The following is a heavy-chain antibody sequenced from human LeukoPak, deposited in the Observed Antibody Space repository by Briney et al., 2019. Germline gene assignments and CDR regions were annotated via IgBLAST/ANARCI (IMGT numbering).Heavy chain of an antibody. D-gene: IGHD2-15*01. CDR3: ARQASSCSGGTCYSVGWFDP. CDR2: IYSDGTT. CDR1: GFTFSSYN. V-gene: IGHV3-66*04. J-gene: IGHJ5*02. Sequence: PGGSLRLSCAASGFTFSSYNMSWVRQAPGKGLEWVSVIYSDGTTYYADSVKARFTISRDNSKNTLYLQMNSLRVEDTAVYYCARQASSCSGGTCYSVGWFDPWGQGTLVTVSS.